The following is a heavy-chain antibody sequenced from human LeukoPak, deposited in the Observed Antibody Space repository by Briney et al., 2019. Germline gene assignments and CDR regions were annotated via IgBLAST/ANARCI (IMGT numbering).Heavy chain of an antibody. V-gene: IGHV3-30*04. D-gene: IGHD3-10*01. CDR3: ARKKYYYGSGHLLDV. Sequence: GSLRLSCAASGFTFSSYAVHWVRQAPGKGLEWVAVISYDGSNKYYADSVKGRFTISRDNSKNTLYLQMNSLRAEDTAVYYCARKKYYYGSGHLLDVWGKGTTVTISS. CDR2: ISYDGSNK. CDR1: GFTFSSYA. J-gene: IGHJ6*04.